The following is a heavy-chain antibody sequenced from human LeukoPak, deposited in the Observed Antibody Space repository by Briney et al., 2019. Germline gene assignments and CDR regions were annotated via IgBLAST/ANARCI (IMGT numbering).Heavy chain of an antibody. CDR1: GGSISSYY. V-gene: IGHV4-59*01. CDR3: ARDTLTYYYDSSGYEVYYYYGMDV. CDR2: IYYSGST. D-gene: IGHD3-22*01. J-gene: IGHJ6*02. Sequence: SETLSLTCTVSGGSISSYYWSWIRQPPGKGLEWIGYIYYSGSTNCNPSLKSRVTISVDTSKNQFSLKLSSVTAADTAVYYCARDTLTYYYDSSGYEVYYYYGMDVWGQGTTVTVSS.